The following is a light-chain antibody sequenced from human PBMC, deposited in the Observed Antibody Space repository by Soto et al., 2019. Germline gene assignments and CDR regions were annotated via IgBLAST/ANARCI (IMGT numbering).Light chain of an antibody. CDR1: QSINSN. J-gene: IGKJ1*01. Sequence: EIVMTQSPATLSVSPGERATLSCRVSQSINSNLAWYQQKPGQAPRLLIYGASTRATGVPARFSGSGSGTEFTLTISSLQSEDFAVYYCQQYSNWWSFGQGTKVDIK. V-gene: IGKV3-15*01. CDR3: QQYSNWWS. CDR2: GAS.